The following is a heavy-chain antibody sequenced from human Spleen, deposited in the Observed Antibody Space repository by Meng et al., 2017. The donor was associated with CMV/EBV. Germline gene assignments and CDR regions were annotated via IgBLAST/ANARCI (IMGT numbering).Heavy chain of an antibody. CDR3: ARDASYSSILY. V-gene: IGHV1-2*02. CDR1: GCTFTDYH. J-gene: IGHJ4*02. D-gene: IGHD6-19*01. CDR2: INPNSGGT. Sequence: ASVKVSCKASGCTFTDYHMHWVRQAPGQGLEWMGWINPNSGGTDYAPKFQGRVTMTRDTSIGTAYMELSRLKSDDTAVYYCARDASYSSILYWGQGTLVTVSS.